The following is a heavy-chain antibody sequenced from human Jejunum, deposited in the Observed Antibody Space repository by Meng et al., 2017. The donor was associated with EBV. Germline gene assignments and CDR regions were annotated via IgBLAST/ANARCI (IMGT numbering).Heavy chain of an antibody. CDR3: ARDRSNSDY. CDR1: CYDFINSG. J-gene: IGHJ4*02. Sequence: QVTLVQAGAEGNKPWASVKVSCKASCYDFINSGISWVRQAPGQGLEWMGWISVYRGNTNYAQRFQDRVTLTTITSTSTVYMELRSLTSDDTAVYYCARDRSNSDYWGQGTLVTVSS. CDR2: ISVYRGNT. D-gene: IGHD5-24*01. V-gene: IGHV1-18*01.